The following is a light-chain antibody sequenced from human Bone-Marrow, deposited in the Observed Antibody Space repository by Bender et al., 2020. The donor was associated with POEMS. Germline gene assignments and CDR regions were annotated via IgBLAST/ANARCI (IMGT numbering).Light chain of an antibody. Sequence: QSVLTQPPSVSGAPGQSVTISCTGNSANIGADYAVHWYQQLPGAPPKLLIYGHINRPSGVPDRFSGSKSGTSASLAITGLQAEDETDYYCQSYDRSLRGLVFGGGTKLTVL. J-gene: IGLJ2*01. V-gene: IGLV1-40*01. CDR2: GHI. CDR3: QSYDRSLRGLV. CDR1: SANIGADYA.